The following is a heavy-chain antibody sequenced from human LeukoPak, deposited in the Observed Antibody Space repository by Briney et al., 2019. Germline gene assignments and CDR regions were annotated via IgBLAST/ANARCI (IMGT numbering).Heavy chain of an antibody. CDR1: GDSISSGDYY. Sequence: SQTLSLTCTVSGDSISSGDYYWSWIRQPAGKGLEWIGRISSSGSTNYNPSLKSRVTISVDTSENQFSLKLSSVTAADTAVYYCARGRSVWGAGDFDYWGQGTLVTVSS. CDR3: ARGRSVWGAGDFDY. J-gene: IGHJ4*02. CDR2: ISSSGST. V-gene: IGHV4-61*02. D-gene: IGHD3-16*01.